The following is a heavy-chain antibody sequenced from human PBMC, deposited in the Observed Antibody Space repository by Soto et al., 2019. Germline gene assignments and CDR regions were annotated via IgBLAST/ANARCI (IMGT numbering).Heavy chain of an antibody. V-gene: IGHV3-30-3*01. CDR3: ARGGGHCTNGVCYPDY. CDR2: ISYDGSNK. Sequence: ESGGGVVQPGRSLRLSCAASGFTFSSYAMHWVRQAPGKGLEWVAVISYDGSNKYYADSVKGRFTISRDNSKNTLYLQMNSLRADDTAVYSCARGGGHCTNGVCYPDYWGQGTLVTVSS. CDR1: GFTFSSYA. J-gene: IGHJ4*02. D-gene: IGHD2-8*01.